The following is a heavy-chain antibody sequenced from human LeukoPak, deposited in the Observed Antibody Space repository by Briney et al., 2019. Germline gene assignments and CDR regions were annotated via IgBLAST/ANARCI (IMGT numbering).Heavy chain of an antibody. CDR2: LSGSGYNT. V-gene: IGHV3-23*01. CDR1: GFTFSSYA. CDR3: AKDPYGIRYFDY. D-gene: IGHD3-9*01. Sequence: GGSLRLSCAASGFTFSSYALSWVRQAPGKGLEWVSSLSGSGYNTYYADSVKGRFTISRDNSKNTVYLQMNSLRAEDTAVYYCAKDPYGIRYFDYWGQGTLVTVSS. J-gene: IGHJ4*02.